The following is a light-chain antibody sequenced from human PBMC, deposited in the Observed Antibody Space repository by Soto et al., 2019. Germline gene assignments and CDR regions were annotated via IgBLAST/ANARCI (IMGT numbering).Light chain of an antibody. Sequence: DIQLTQSPSYLSASVGDRVTITYRASQGISSYLAWYQQKPGKAPKLLIYAASTLQSGVPSRFSGSGSGTEFTITISSLQPEDFATYYCQQLNSYPPGITFGPGTKVDIK. CDR1: QGISSY. CDR2: AAS. J-gene: IGKJ3*01. CDR3: QQLNSYPPGIT. V-gene: IGKV1-9*01.